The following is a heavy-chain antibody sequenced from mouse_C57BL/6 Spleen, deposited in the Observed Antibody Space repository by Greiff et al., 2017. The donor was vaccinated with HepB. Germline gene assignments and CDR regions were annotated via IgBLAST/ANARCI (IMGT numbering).Heavy chain of an antibody. CDR3: ARSVTEGAMDY. Sequence: VQLQQSGAELVRPGTSVKVSCKASGYAFTNYLIEWVKQRPGQGLEWIGVINPGSGGTNYNEKFKGKATLTADKSSSTAYMQLSSLTSEDSAVYFCARSVTEGAMDYWGQGTSDTVSS. CDR1: GYAFTNYL. D-gene: IGHD2-5*01. V-gene: IGHV1-54*01. CDR2: INPGSGGT. J-gene: IGHJ4*01.